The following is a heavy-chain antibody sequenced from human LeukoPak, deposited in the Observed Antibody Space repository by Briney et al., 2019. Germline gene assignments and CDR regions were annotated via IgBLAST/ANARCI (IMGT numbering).Heavy chain of an antibody. CDR1: GFTFSSYS. CDR2: ISSSSSYI. D-gene: IGHD2-2*01. CDR3: ARDMRLRAFDI. J-gene: IGHJ3*02. V-gene: IGHV3-21*01. Sequence: GGSLRLSCAASGFTFSSYSMNWVRQAPGKGLEWVSSISSSSSYIYYADSVKGRFTISRDNAKNSLYLQMNSLRAVDTAVYYCARDMRLRAFDIWGQGTIVTVSS.